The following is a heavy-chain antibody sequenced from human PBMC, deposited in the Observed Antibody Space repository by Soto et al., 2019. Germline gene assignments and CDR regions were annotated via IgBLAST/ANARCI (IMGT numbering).Heavy chain of an antibody. CDR2: ISYDGSNK. J-gene: IGHJ3*02. D-gene: IGHD1-26*01. CDR3: EASGSFDAFDI. CDR1: GFTSSSNG. V-gene: IGHV3-30*03. Sequence: GGSLRLSCAPFGFTSSSNGFHWVRQAPAKGLEWVAVISYDGSNKYYADPVKGRFTISRDNSKNTLYLQMNSLRAEDTAVYYCEASGSFDAFDIWGQGTMVTVSS.